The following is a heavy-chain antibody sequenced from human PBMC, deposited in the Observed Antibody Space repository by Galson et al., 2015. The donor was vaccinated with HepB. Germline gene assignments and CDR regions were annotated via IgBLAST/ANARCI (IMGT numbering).Heavy chain of an antibody. CDR3: ATGVGYCSSTSCPRYWFDP. D-gene: IGHD2-2*01. CDR1: GYTLTELS. V-gene: IGHV1-24*01. J-gene: IGHJ5*02. Sequence: SVKVSCKVSGYTLTELSMHWVRQAPGKGLEWMGGFDPEDGETIYAQKFQGRVTMTEDTSTDTAYMELSSLRSEDTAVYYCATGVGYCSSTSCPRYWFDPWGQGTLVTVSS. CDR2: FDPEDGET.